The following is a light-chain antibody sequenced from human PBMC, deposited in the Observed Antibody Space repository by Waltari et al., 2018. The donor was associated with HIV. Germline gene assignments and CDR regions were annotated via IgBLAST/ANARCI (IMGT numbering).Light chain of an antibody. CDR1: SSDVGGYNY. Sequence: QSALTQPASVSGSPGQSITISCTGTSSDVGGYNYVYWYQQHPGKAPKLMIYDINKRPSGFSNLVSGSKSGNTASLTISGVQAEDEADYYCCSHAGTTTLVFGGGTKLTVL. J-gene: IGLJ2*01. V-gene: IGLV2-23*02. CDR3: CSHAGTTTLV. CDR2: DIN.